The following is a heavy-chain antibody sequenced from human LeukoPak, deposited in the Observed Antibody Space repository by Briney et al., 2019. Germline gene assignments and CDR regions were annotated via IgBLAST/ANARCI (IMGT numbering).Heavy chain of an antibody. CDR1: GGSISSYY. D-gene: IGHD5-18*01. J-gene: IGHJ6*03. V-gene: IGHV4-59*01. Sequence: PSGTLSLTCTVSGGSISSYYWSWIRQPPGKGLEWIGYIYYSGSTNYNPSLKSRVTISVDTSKNQFSLKLSSVTAADTAVYYCARGYSYHYYYMDVWGKGTTVTVSS. CDR3: ARGYSYHYYYMDV. CDR2: IYYSGST.